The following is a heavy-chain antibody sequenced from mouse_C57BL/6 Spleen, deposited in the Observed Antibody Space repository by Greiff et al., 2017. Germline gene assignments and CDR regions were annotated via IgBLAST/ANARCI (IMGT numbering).Heavy chain of an antibody. CDR1: GYTFTSYW. CDR3: ARNKDYYGSRGYFDV. CDR2: IDPSDSYT. D-gene: IGHD1-1*01. J-gene: IGHJ1*03. Sequence: VQLQQPGAELVMPGASVKLSCKASGYTFTSYWMHWVKQRPGQGLEWIGEIDPSDSYTNYNQKFKGKSTLTVDKSSSTAYMQLSSLTSEDSAVYYCARNKDYYGSRGYFDVWGTGTTVTVSS. V-gene: IGHV1-69*01.